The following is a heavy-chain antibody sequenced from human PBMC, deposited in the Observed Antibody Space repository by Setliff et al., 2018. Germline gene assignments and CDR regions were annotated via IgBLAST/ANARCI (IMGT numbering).Heavy chain of an antibody. D-gene: IGHD3-3*01. CDR3: ARGYYNFLSGYYTPYYFDI. CDR2: IYYSGNT. CDR1: GGSIRNYY. Sequence: SETLSLTCTVSGGSIRNYYWSWIRQPPGKGLEWIGYIYYSGNTNYNPSLKSRVTISVDTSKNQFSLKLSSVTAADTAVYFCARGYYNFLSGYYTPYYFDIWGQGTMVTVSS. V-gene: IGHV4-59*01. J-gene: IGHJ3*02.